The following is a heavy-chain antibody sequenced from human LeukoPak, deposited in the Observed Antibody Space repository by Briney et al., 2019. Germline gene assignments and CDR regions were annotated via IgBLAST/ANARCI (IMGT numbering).Heavy chain of an antibody. J-gene: IGHJ4*02. V-gene: IGHV4-59*08. CDR2: IYYSGST. CDR3: ARLTVAGLSFDY. D-gene: IGHD6-19*01. CDR1: GGSISSYY. Sequence: SETLSLTCTVSGGSISSYYWSWIRQPPGTGLEWIGYIYYSGSTNYNPSLKSRVTISVHTSKNRFSLKLSSVTAAHTPVYYCARLTVAGLSFDYWGQGTLVTVSS.